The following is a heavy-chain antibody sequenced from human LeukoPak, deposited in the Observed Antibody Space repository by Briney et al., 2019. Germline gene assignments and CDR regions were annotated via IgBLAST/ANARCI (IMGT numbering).Heavy chain of an antibody. V-gene: IGHV1-18*01. D-gene: IGHD3-10*01. CDR2: ISSSSGNT. CDR3: AREHPHFGELWNDY. Sequence: ASVKVSFTASGFTFSIYGISWVRQAPGQGLEWMGWISSSSGNTNYAQKFQGRVTMTTDKSTSTAYMELRSLRSDDTAVYYCAREHPHFGELWNDYWGQGTPVTVSS. J-gene: IGHJ4*02. CDR1: GFTFSIYG.